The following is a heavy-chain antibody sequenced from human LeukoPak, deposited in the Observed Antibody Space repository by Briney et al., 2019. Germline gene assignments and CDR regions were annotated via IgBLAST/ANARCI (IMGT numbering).Heavy chain of an antibody. CDR1: GGSFSGYY. CDR2: TNHSGST. CDR3: ATISSLVIY. V-gene: IGHV4-34*01. D-gene: IGHD3-9*01. J-gene: IGHJ4*02. Sequence: SETLSLTCAVYGGSFSGYYWSWIRQPPGKGLEWIGETNHSGSTNYNPSLKSRVTISVDTSKNQFSLKLSSVTAADTAVYYCATISSLVIYWGQGTLVTVSS.